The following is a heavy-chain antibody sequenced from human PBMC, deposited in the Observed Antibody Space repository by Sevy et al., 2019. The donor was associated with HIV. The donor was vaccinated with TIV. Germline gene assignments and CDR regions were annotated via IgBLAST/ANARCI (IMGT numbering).Heavy chain of an antibody. V-gene: IGHV3-11*01. J-gene: IGHJ2*01. D-gene: IGHD3-10*01. Sequence: GGSLRLSCAASKFTFSDYYMSWIRQAPGMGLEWVSYISNSGSTIYYADSVKGRFTISRDNAQSSMYLQMNRLRAEDTAVYYCAREGDLRYFDFWGRGTLVTVSS. CDR2: ISNSGSTI. CDR1: KFTFSDYY. CDR3: AREGDLRYFDF.